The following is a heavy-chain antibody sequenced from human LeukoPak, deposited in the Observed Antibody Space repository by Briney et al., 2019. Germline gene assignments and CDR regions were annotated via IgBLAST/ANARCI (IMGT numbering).Heavy chain of an antibody. Sequence: GGSLRLSCAASGFTFSSHALSWVRQAPGKGLEWVSAINPGGDATYFADSVKGRFTISRDNAKNTLCLQMNSLRAEDTAVYYCARVRSGYYFDYWGQGTLVTVSS. V-gene: IGHV3-23*01. CDR2: INPGGDAT. J-gene: IGHJ4*02. CDR3: ARVRSGYYFDY. CDR1: GFTFSSHA.